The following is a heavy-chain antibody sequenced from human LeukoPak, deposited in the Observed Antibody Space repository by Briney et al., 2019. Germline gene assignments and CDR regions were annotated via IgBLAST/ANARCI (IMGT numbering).Heavy chain of an antibody. CDR3: ARESAIVRVPFDN. V-gene: IGHV3-74*03. J-gene: IGHJ4*02. CDR2: INSDGSSS. D-gene: IGHD1-26*01. CDR1: GFAFSRYW. Sequence: GGSLRLSCAASGFAFSRYWMHWVRQTPGKGLVWVSRINSDGSSSTHADSVKGRFTISRDNAKYMLYLQLNSLRAEDTAVYYCARESAIVRVPFDNWGQGTLVTVSS.